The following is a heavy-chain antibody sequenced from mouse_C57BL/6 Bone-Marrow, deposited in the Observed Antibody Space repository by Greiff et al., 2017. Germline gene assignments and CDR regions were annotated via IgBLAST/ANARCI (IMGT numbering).Heavy chain of an antibody. CDR1: GYAFSSSW. Sequence: QVQLQQSGPELVKPGASVKISCKASGYAFSSSWMNWVKQRPGKGLEWIGRIYPGDGDTNYNGKFKGKATLTADKSSSTAYMQLRSLTSEDSAVYFCATYYSKYRRYFDVWGTGTTVTVSS. D-gene: IGHD2-5*01. J-gene: IGHJ1*03. CDR3: ATYYSKYRRYFDV. V-gene: IGHV1-82*01. CDR2: IYPGDGDT.